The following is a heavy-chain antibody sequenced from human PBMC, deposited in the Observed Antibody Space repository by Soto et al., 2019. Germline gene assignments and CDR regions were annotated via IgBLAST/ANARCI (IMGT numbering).Heavy chain of an antibody. V-gene: IGHV3-21*01. CDR1: GFTFSSYS. J-gene: IGHJ4*02. D-gene: IGHD3-22*01. CDR3: ARERGSGYYFDY. CDR2: ISSSSSYI. Sequence: PGGFLRLSCAASGFTFSSYSMNWVRQAPGKGLEWVSSISSSSSYIYYADSVKGRFTISRDNAKNPLYLQMNSLRAEDTAVYYCARERGSGYYFDYWGQGTLVTVSS.